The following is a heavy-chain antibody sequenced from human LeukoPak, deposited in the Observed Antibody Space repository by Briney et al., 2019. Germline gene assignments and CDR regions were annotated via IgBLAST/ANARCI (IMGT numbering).Heavy chain of an antibody. CDR3: ARGGWEFDY. J-gene: IGHJ4*02. CDR2: ISGGGGST. D-gene: IGHD1-26*01. V-gene: IGHV3-23*01. CDR1: GFTFSSYA. Sequence: GGSLRLSCAASGFTFSSYAMSWVRQAPGKGLEWVSAISGGGGSTYNADSVKGRFTISRDNSKNTLYLQMNSLRAEDTAVYYCARGGWEFDYWGQGTLVTVSS.